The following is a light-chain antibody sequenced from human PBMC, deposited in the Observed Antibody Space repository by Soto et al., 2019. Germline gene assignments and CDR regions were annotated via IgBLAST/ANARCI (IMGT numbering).Light chain of an antibody. J-gene: IGKJ3*01. CDR2: GAS. V-gene: IGKV3-20*01. CDR3: QLYGSSPLYT. Sequence: EIVLTQSPGTLSLSPGERATLSCRASQSVSSSYLAWYQQKPGQAPRLLIYGASSRATGIPDRFSGCGSGTDFTLTISRLEPEDFAVYHCQLYGSSPLYTFGPGTTVDVK. CDR1: QSVSSSY.